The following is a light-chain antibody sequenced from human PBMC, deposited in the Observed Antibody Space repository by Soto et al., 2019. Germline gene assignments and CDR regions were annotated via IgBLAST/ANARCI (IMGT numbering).Light chain of an antibody. Sequence: DIQLTQSPPTLSASVGDRVTITCRASQSIRYYLAWYQQMPGKAPKLLIYGASSLQNGVPSRFSGSGSGTEFTLSISSLQPDDFASYFCQHHNSYSQTFGQGTKVEIK. CDR1: QSIRYY. V-gene: IGKV1-5*01. CDR2: GAS. CDR3: QHHNSYSQT. J-gene: IGKJ1*01.